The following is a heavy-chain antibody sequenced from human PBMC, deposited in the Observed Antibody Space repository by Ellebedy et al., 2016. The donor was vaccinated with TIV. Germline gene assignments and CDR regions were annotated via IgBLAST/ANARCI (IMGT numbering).Heavy chain of an antibody. CDR2: ISHSSITS. CDR3: ARDMGWGNERLHDAFDL. J-gene: IGHJ3*01. V-gene: IGHV3-48*04. CDR1: GFNFNTYS. Sequence: GGSLRLSCAASGFNFNTYSMNWVRQAPGKGLEWLSYISHSSITSYYADSVKGRVTISRDNAKRSLYLQMSSLRAEDTAVYYCARDMGWGNERLHDAFDLWGQGTKVTVSS. D-gene: IGHD2-21*01.